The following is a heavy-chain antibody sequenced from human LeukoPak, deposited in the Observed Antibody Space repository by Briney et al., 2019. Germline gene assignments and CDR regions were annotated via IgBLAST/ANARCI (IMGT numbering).Heavy chain of an antibody. CDR1: GFAFSSYE. CDR3: AELGITMIGGV. V-gene: IGHV3-48*03. D-gene: IGHD3-10*02. J-gene: IGHJ6*04. Sequence: TGGSLRLSCAASGFAFSSYEMNWVRQGPGKGLEWVSHISSSGRTIYYADSVKGRFTISRDNAKNSLYLQMNSLRAEDTAVYYCAELGITMIGGVWGKGTTVTISS. CDR2: ISSSGRTI.